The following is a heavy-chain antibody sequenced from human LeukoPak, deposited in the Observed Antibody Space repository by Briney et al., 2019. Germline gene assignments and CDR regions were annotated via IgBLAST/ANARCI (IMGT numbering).Heavy chain of an antibody. V-gene: IGHV4-59*01. CDR3: ARSYDFWSGYYSRIGFDY. J-gene: IGHJ4*02. CDR2: IYYSGST. Sequence: PSETLSLTXTVSGGSISSYYWSWIWQPPGKGLEWIGYIYYSGSTNYNPSLKSRVTISVDTSKNQFSLKLSSVTAADTAVYYCARSYDFWSGYYSRIGFDYWGQGTLVTVSS. D-gene: IGHD3-3*01. CDR1: GGSISSYY.